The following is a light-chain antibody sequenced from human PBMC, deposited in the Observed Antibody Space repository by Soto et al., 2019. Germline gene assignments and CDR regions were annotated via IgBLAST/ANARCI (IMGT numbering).Light chain of an antibody. CDR1: ETVRTN. J-gene: IGKJ2*01. CDR2: GAS. V-gene: IGKV3-15*01. CDR3: QQYYNWPPYT. Sequence: IVMTQSPATLSVSPGERVTLSCRASETVRTNLAWFQQKPGQTPRLLIFGASTRATGIPTRFTGSWSETECTLTIGSLQSEDLAVYYCQQYYNWPPYTFGQGTKLEIK.